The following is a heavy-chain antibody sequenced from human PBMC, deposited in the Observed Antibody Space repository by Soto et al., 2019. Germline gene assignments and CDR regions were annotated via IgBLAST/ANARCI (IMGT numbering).Heavy chain of an antibody. D-gene: IGHD1-1*01. CDR2: IIPIFGTA. Sequence: GASVKVSCKASGGTFSSYAISWVRQAPGQGLEWMGGIIPIFGTANYAQKFQGRVTITADESTSTAYMELSSLRSEDTAVYYCARELVERRDYYYYGMDAWGQGTTVTVSS. CDR3: ARELVERRDYYYYGMDA. V-gene: IGHV1-69*13. J-gene: IGHJ6*02. CDR1: GGTFSSYA.